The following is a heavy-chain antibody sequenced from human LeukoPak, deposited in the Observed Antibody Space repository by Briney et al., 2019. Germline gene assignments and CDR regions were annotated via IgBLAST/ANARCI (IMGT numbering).Heavy chain of an antibody. D-gene: IGHD3-3*01. CDR2: ISSSSSTI. V-gene: IGHV3-48*01. Sequence: GGSLRLSCAASGFTFSSYSMNWVRQAPGKGLEWVSYISSSSSTIYYADSVKGRFTISRDNAKNSLYLQMNSLRAEDTAVYYCARDSTYYDFWSGRFVYWGQGTLVTVSS. J-gene: IGHJ4*02. CDR3: ARDSTYYDFWSGRFVY. CDR1: GFTFSSYS.